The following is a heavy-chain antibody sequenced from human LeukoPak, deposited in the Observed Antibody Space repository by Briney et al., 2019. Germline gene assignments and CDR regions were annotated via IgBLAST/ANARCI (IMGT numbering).Heavy chain of an antibody. CDR3: ARHGSGSYGDY. CDR2: ISGSGGST. J-gene: IGHJ4*02. V-gene: IGHV3-23*01. D-gene: IGHD3-10*01. Sequence: GGSLRLSCAASGFTFSNYAMSWVRQAPGKGLEWVSGISGSGGSTYYADSVKGRFTISRDNSKNTLYLQMNSLRVGDTAVYYCARHGSGSYGDYWGQGTLVTVSS. CDR1: GFTFSNYA.